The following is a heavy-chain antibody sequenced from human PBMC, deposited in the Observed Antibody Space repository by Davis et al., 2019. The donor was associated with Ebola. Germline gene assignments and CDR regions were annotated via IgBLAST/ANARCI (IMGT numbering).Heavy chain of an antibody. Sequence: AASVKVSCKASGYTFTSYDINWVRQATGQGPEWMGWMNPNSGNTGYARRFQGRVTMTTDTSTSTAYMELRSLRSDDTAVYYCARDSPYSSSWSGGDYWGQGTLVTVSS. CDR3: ARDSPYSSSWSGGDY. J-gene: IGHJ4*02. V-gene: IGHV1-8*01. D-gene: IGHD6-13*01. CDR2: MNPNSGNT. CDR1: GYTFTSYD.